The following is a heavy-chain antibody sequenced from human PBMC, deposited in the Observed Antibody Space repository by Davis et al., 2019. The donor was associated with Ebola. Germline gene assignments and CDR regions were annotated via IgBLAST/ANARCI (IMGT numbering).Heavy chain of an antibody. CDR2: IYYSGST. CDR3: ARDTQWLVQGAFDI. V-gene: IGHV4-59*12. Sequence: SETLSLTCTVSGGSISSYYWSWIRQPPGKGLEWIGYIYYSGSTNYNPSLKSRVTISVDTSKNQFSLKLSSVTAADTAVYYCARDTQWLVQGAFDIWGQGTMVTVSS. J-gene: IGHJ3*02. CDR1: GGSISSYY. D-gene: IGHD6-19*01.